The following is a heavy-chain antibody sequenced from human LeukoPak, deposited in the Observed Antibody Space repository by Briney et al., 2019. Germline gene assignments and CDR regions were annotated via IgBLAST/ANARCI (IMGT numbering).Heavy chain of an antibody. Sequence: GGSLRLSCAASGFTFSSYAMSWVRQFPGKGLEWVSSISGSGGSTYYADSVKGRFTISRDNSKNTLYLQMISLRAEDTAVYYCAKEGKRDIAVVDYMDVWGKGTTVTVSS. J-gene: IGHJ6*03. D-gene: IGHD2-2*01. CDR2: ISGSGGST. CDR1: GFTFSSYA. V-gene: IGHV3-23*01. CDR3: AKEGKRDIAVVDYMDV.